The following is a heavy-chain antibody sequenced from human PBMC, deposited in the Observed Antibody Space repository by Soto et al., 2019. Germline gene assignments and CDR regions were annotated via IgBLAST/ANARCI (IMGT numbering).Heavy chain of an antibody. CDR3: ASHYDMWSGYLSPVDY. J-gene: IGHJ4*02. V-gene: IGHV3-11*01. CDR1: GYTFSDYY. CDR2: IDTSGTKI. Sequence: GGSLRLSCAASGYTFSDYYMSWIRQAPGKGLEWISYIDTSGTKIYYADSAKGRFTITRDNAKNSLYLEMNSLRDEDTAVYYCASHYDMWSGYLSPVDYWGQGTLVTVSS. D-gene: IGHD3-3*01.